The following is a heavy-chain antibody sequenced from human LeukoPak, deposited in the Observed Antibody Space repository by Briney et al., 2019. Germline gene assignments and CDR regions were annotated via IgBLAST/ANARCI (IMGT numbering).Heavy chain of an antibody. V-gene: IGHV3-30*03. CDR2: ISYDGSSK. CDR3: ARTLAARPTPIIYYYYYYMDV. Sequence: PGGSLRLSCAASGFAFRSYGMHWVRQAPGKGLEWVAVISYDGSSKYYADSVKGRFTISRDNAKTSLYLQMNSLRAEDAAVYYCARTLAARPTPIIYYYYYYMDVWGKGTTVTVSS. CDR1: GFAFRSYG. D-gene: IGHD6-6*01. J-gene: IGHJ6*03.